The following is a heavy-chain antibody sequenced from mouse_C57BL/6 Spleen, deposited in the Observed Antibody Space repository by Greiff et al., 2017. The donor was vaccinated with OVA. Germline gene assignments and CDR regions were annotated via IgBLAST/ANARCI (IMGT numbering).Heavy chain of an antibody. D-gene: IGHD2-1*01. CDR3: ARQGNYVGWFAY. CDR1: GFTFSDYG. CDR2: ISSGSSTI. V-gene: IGHV5-17*01. J-gene: IGHJ3*01. Sequence: EVMLVESGGGLVKPGGSLKLSCAASGFTFSDYGMHWVRQAPEKGLEWVAYISSGSSTIYYADTVKGRFTISRDKAKNTLFLQMTSLRSEDTAMYYCARQGNYVGWFAYWGQGTLVTVSA.